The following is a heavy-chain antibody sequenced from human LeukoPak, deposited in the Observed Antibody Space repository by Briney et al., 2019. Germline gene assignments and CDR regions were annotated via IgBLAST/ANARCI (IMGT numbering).Heavy chain of an antibody. D-gene: IGHD1-14*01. J-gene: IGHJ6*03. Sequence: PSQTLSLTCTVSGGSISSGSYYWSWIPQPAGKGLEWIGRIYTSGSTNYNPSLKSRVTISVDTSKNQFSLKLSSVTAADTAVYYCARVGRTPPKPGYMDVWGKGTTVTVSS. CDR2: IYTSGST. V-gene: IGHV4-61*02. CDR1: GGSISSGSYY. CDR3: ARVGRTPPKPGYMDV.